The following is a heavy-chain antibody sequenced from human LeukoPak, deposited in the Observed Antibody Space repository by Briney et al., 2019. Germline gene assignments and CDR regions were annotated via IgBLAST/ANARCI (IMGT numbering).Heavy chain of an antibody. V-gene: IGHV4-34*01. D-gene: IGHD3-22*01. CDR1: GGSFSGYY. CDR2: INHSGST. CDR3: ARGRVTYYYDSSGYLRRPEPVYYFDC. J-gene: IGHJ4*02. Sequence: KSSETLSLTCAVYGGSFSGYYWSWIRQPPGKGLEWIGEINHSGSTNYNPSLKSRVTISVDTSKNQFSLKLSSVTAADTAVYYCARGRVTYYYDSSGYLRRPEPVYYFDCWGQGTLVTVSS.